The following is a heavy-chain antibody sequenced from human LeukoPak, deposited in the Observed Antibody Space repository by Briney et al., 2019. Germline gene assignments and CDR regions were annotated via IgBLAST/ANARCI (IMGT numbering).Heavy chain of an antibody. CDR3: ASLGGNGYTLDY. V-gene: IGHV5-51*01. Sequence: GESLKISCKGSGYNFRSYWIGWVRQKPGKGLEWMGIIYPGDSDIRYSPSFQGQVTISADKSINTAYLQWSSLRASDTAMYYCASLGGNGYTLDYWGQGTLVTVSS. CDR2: IYPGDSDI. CDR1: GYNFRSYW. D-gene: IGHD5-24*01. J-gene: IGHJ4*02.